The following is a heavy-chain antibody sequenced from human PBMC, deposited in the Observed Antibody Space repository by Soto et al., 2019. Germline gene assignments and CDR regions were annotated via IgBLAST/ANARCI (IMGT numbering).Heavy chain of an antibody. CDR3: ARARADGSGALDY. J-gene: IGHJ4*02. Sequence: GGSLRLSCAASGFTFSSYDMHWVRQATGKGLEWVSAIGTAGDTYYPGSVRGRFTISRENAKNSLYLQMNSLRAGDTAVYYCARARADGSGALDYWGQGTLVTVSS. CDR2: IGTAGDT. D-gene: IGHD3-10*01. CDR1: GFTFSSYD. V-gene: IGHV3-13*01.